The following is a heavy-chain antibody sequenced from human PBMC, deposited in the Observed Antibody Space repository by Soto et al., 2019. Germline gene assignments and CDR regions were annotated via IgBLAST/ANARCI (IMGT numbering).Heavy chain of an antibody. Sequence: ASVKVSCKASGYTFSDYFIQWLRQAPGQGLEWVAWINPKTAATNYAKKFQGWATVTRDTSFSTAYLELTRLRPDDTGIYYCARLKWGLDHHSGLDVLGPGPALTLSS. CDR3: ARLKWGLDHHSGLDV. CDR1: GYTFSDYF. D-gene: IGHD1-26*01. CDR2: INPKTAAT. V-gene: IGHV1-2*04. J-gene: IGHJ6*02.